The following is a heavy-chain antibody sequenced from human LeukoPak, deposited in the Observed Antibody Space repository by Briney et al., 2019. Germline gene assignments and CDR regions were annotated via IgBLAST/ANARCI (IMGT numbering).Heavy chain of an antibody. CDR1: GFXFSSYG. CDR2: LWYDGSNK. J-gene: IGHJ6*02. D-gene: IGHD6-13*01. CDR3: ARNHPVGIAAAGTDYYYYGMDV. Sequence: GGSLRLSCAASGFXFSSYGMHWVRPAPGKGLEWVAVLWYDGSNKCYADSVKSRFTISRDNSKNTLYLQINNMRAEDTAVYYCARNHPVGIAAAGTDYYYYGMDVWGQGTTVTVSS. V-gene: IGHV3-33*01.